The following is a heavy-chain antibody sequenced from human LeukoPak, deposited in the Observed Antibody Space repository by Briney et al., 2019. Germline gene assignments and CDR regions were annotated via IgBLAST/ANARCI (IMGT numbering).Heavy chain of an antibody. CDR2: FDPEDGET. D-gene: IGHD2-2*01. CDR3: ATKGYCSSTSCYAAAFDI. J-gene: IGHJ3*02. Sequence: ASVKVSCKVSGYTLTELSMHWVRQAPGKGLEWMGGFDPEDGETIYARKFQGRVTMTEDTSTDTAYMELSSLRSEDTAVYYCATKGYCSSTSCYAAAFDIWGQGTMVTVSS. V-gene: IGHV1-24*01. CDR1: GYTLTELS.